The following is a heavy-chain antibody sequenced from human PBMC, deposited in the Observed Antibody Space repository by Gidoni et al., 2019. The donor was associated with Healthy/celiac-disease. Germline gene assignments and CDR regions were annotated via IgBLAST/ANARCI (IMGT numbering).Heavy chain of an antibody. CDR3: ARDHSTTVVTPDY. V-gene: IGHV1-46*02. CDR2: INPSGGST. Sequence: QVQLLQSGAEVKKPAASVKGSCKASGYTFNSYYMHWVRQAPGQGLEWMGIINPSGGSTSYAQKFQGRVTMTRDTSTSTVYMELSSLRSEDTAVYYCARDHSTTVVTPDYWGQGTLVTVSS. D-gene: IGHD4-17*01. J-gene: IGHJ4*02. CDR1: GYTFNSYY.